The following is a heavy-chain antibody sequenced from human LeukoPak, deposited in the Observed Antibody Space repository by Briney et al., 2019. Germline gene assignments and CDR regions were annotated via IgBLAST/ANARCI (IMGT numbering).Heavy chain of an antibody. CDR3: ARAVYVWGSYRYSFDY. J-gene: IGHJ4*02. CDR1: GGSISSYY. Sequence: PSETLSLTCTVSGGSISSYYWSWIRPPLGKGLEWIGYIYYSGSTNYNPSLKSRVTISVDTSKNKFSLKLSSVTAADTAVYYCARAVYVWGSYRYSFDYWGQGTLVTVSS. D-gene: IGHD3-16*02. V-gene: IGHV4-59*01. CDR2: IYYSGST.